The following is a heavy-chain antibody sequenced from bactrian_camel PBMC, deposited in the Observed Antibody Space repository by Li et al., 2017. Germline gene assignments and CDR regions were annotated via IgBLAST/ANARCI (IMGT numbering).Heavy chain of an antibody. Sequence: DVQLVESGGGLVQPGGSLRLSCAVSGFMFSSYDMAWVRQAPGQGLEWVSGINSDGASTFHADSMKGRITISRDNAKNTVYLQLNSLKTEDMAMYYCARGASEKLAAIQALGVSTWVFGYWGQGTQVTVS. V-gene: IGHV3S40*01. D-gene: IGHD3*01. J-gene: IGHJ6*01. CDR3: ARGASEKLAAIQALGVSTWVFGY. CDR1: GFMFSSYD. CDR2: INSDGAST.